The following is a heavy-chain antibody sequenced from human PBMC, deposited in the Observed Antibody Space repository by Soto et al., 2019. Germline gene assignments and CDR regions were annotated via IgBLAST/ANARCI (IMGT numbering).Heavy chain of an antibody. J-gene: IGHJ3*02. V-gene: IGHV5-51*01. Sequence: PGESLKISCKGSVYSFTSYWIGWLRQMPGKGLEWMGLIYPGDSDTRYSPSFQGQVTISADKSSSTAYLQWRSLKASDTAMYYCARHRAVVTYVGAFDIWGQGTMVPVSS. CDR2: IYPGDSDT. CDR3: ARHRAVVTYVGAFDI. CDR1: VYSFTSYW. D-gene: IGHD2-21*02.